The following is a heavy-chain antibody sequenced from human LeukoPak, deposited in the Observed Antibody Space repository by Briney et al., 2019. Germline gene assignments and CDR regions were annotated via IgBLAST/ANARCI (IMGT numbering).Heavy chain of an antibody. J-gene: IGHJ5*02. D-gene: IGHD4-17*01. Sequence: ASVKVSCKASGYTFTSYYMHWVRQAPGQGLEWMGIINPGGGSTSYAQKFQGRVTMTRDTSTSTVYMELSSLRSEDTAVYYCAGDRYGDYSFLDPWGQGTLVTVSS. CDR2: INPGGGST. CDR1: GYTFTSYY. V-gene: IGHV1-46*01. CDR3: AGDRYGDYSFLDP.